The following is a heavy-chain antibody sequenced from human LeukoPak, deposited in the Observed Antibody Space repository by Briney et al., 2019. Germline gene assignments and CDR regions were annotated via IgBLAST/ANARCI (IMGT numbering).Heavy chain of an antibody. V-gene: IGHV1-18*01. CDR2: ISAYNGNT. J-gene: IGHJ4*02. CDR3: AGAVTVTTGPLGY. Sequence: ASVKVSCKASGYTFTSFGINWVRQAPGQGLELMGWISAYNGNTDYAQNLQGRVTMTTDTSTSTAYMELRSLRSDDTAVYYCAGAVTVTTGPLGYRGQGTLVTVSS. D-gene: IGHD4-17*01. CDR1: GYTFTSFG.